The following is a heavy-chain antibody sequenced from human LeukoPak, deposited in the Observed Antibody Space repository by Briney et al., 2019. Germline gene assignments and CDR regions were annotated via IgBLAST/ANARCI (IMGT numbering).Heavy chain of an antibody. CDR1: GFSFSDYY. CDR3: ATQNQGLFDY. Sequence: GGSGRLSCAASGFSFSDYYMTCIRQAPGKGLEWVSYISSSADTIYYEDSVKGRFTISRDNAKNSLYLQMNSLRAEDTAVYYCATQNQGLFDYWGQGTLVTVSS. V-gene: IGHV3-11*01. J-gene: IGHJ4*02. D-gene: IGHD6-25*01. CDR2: ISSSADTI.